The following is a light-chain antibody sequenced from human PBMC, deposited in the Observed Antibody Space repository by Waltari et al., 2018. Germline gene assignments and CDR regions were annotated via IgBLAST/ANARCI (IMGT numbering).Light chain of an antibody. J-gene: IGLJ3*02. Sequence: QSVLTQPPSASGTPGQRFAISSSGTRSNIGSNSVHWYQQLPGTAPKLLTHSNNQRPSGVPDRFSGSKSGTSASLAISGLQSEDEAHYYCAAWDASLNGWVFGGGTKLTVL. CDR1: RSNIGSNS. CDR3: AAWDASLNGWV. V-gene: IGLV1-44*01. CDR2: SNN.